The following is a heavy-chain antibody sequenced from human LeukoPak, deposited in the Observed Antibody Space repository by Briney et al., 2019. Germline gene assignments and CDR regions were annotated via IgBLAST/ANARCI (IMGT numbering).Heavy chain of an antibody. J-gene: IGHJ6*03. CDR3: ARHNGFDRGYYYMDV. D-gene: IGHD3-9*01. V-gene: IGHV4-4*07. CDR2: VYTSGIT. Sequence: TSETLPLTCTVSGGFINSYYWSWIRQPAGKGLEWIGRVYTSGITNYNPSLKSRITMSVDTSKNQFSLKLTSVTAADTAVYYCARHNGFDRGYYYMDVWGKGTTVTVSS. CDR1: GGFINSYY.